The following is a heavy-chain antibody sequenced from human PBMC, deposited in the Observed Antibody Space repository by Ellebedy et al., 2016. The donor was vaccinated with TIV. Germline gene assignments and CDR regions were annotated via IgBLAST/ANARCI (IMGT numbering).Heavy chain of an antibody. J-gene: IGHJ4*02. V-gene: IGHV3-74*01. CDR3: ASRGVAVQGADY. CDR1: GFTFSSYW. Sequence: GESLKISCAASGFTFSSYWMHWVRQAPGKGLVWVSRINSDWSSPSYADSVKGRFTISRDNAKNTLYLQMNRLRAEETSVYYCASRGVAVQGADYWGQGTLVTVSS. D-gene: IGHD3-10*01. CDR2: INSDWSSP.